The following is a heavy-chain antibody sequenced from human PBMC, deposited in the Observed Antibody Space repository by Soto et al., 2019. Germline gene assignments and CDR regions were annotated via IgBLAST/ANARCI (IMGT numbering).Heavy chain of an antibody. CDR1: GYSFTSYW. Sequence: HGESLKISCKGSGYSFTSYWIGWVRQMPGKGLEWMGIINPGDSDTRYSPSFQGQVTISADKSISTAYLQWSSLKASDTAMYYCARQVRDIVVVPAAIVPWFDPWGQGTLVTVSS. V-gene: IGHV5-51*01. CDR3: ARQVRDIVVVPAAIVPWFDP. CDR2: INPGDSDT. D-gene: IGHD2-2*02. J-gene: IGHJ5*02.